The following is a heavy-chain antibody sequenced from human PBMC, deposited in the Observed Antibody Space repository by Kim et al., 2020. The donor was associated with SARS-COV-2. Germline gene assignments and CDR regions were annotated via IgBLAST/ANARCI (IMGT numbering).Heavy chain of an antibody. CDR1: GYTFTSYG. J-gene: IGHJ6*02. V-gene: IGHV1-18*01. Sequence: ASVKVSCKASGYTFTSYGISWVRQAPGQGLEWMGWISAYNGNTNYAQKLQGRVTMTTDTSTSTAYMALRSLRSDDTAVYYCARGLWFGELLFGNYYYYGMDVWGQGTTVTVSS. D-gene: IGHD3-10*01. CDR2: ISAYNGNT. CDR3: ARGLWFGELLFGNYYYYGMDV.